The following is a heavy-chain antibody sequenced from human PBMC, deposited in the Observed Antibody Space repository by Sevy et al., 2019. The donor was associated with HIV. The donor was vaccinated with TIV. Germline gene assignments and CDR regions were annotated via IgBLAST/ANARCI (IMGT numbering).Heavy chain of an antibody. CDR1: GFTFNNHA. CDR3: ARVRYTYGNFFFDY. CDR2: ISGGGDT. V-gene: IGHV3-23*01. J-gene: IGHJ4*02. D-gene: IGHD5-18*01. Sequence: GGSLRLSCTTSGFTFNNHAMTWVRQAPGQGLEWVSTISGGGDTNYADSVKGRFTISRDNSKNTLFLQMNSLRAEDTALYYCARVRYTYGNFFFDYWGQGTLVTVSS.